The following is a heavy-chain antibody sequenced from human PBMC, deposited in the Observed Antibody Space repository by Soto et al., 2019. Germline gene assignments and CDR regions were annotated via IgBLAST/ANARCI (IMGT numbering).Heavy chain of an antibody. V-gene: IGHV2-26*01. CDR3: ARIFRPRYYYYGMDV. D-gene: IGHD6-6*01. CDR1: GFSLSNARMG. Sequence: VSGPTLVNPTETLTLTCTVSGFSLSNARMGVSWIRQPPGKALEWLAHIFSNDEKSYSTSLKSRLTISKDTSKSQVVLTMTNMDPVDTATYYCARIFRPRYYYYGMDVWGQGTTVTVSS. J-gene: IGHJ6*02. CDR2: IFSNDEK.